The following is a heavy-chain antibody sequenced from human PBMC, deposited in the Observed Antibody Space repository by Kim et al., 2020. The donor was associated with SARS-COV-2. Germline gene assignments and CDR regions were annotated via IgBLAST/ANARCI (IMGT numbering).Heavy chain of an antibody. V-gene: IGHV3-72*01. D-gene: IGHD1-26*01. CDR2: VKNKADSYTT. CDR3: VRRDSGNYHWHY. Sequence: GGSLRLSCAASGFTFSDHYMDWVRQAPGKGLEWVGRVKNKADSYTTQYAAAVKGRFTISRDDSKNSLYLQMNSLKTEDTAVYYCVRRDSGNYHWHYWGQGTLVTVSS. CDR1: GFTFSDHY. J-gene: IGHJ4*02.